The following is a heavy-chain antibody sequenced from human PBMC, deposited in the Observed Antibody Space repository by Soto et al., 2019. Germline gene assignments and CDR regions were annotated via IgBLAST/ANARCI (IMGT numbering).Heavy chain of an antibody. V-gene: IGHV1-69*01. J-gene: IGHJ5*02. D-gene: IGHD1-26*01. Sequence: QVQLVQSGAEVKKPGSSVKVSCKASGGTFSSYAISWVRQAPGQGLEWMGGIIPIFGTANYAQKFQGRVTITADESTSTAYMELSSLRSEDTAVYYCARSGESSLRPRRANWFDPWGQGTLVTVSS. CDR1: GGTFSSYA. CDR3: ARSGESSLRPRRANWFDP. CDR2: IIPIFGTA.